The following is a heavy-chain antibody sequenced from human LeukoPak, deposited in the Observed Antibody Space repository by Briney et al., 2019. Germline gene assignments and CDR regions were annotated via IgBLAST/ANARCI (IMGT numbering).Heavy chain of an antibody. D-gene: IGHD6-19*01. Sequence: ASVKVSCKASGYTFTRYVMNWVRQAPGQGLEWMGWINPNSGGTNYAQKFQGRVTMTRDTSISTAYMELRRLRSDDTAVYYCARLGYISGSEYWGQGTLVTVSS. V-gene: IGHV1-2*02. CDR3: ARLGYISGSEY. CDR2: INPNSGGT. CDR1: GYTFTRYV. J-gene: IGHJ4*02.